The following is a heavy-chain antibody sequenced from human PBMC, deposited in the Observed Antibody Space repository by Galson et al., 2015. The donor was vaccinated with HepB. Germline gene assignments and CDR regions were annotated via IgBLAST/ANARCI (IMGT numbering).Heavy chain of an antibody. V-gene: IGHV1-69*02. CDR2: IIPILGIA. CDR3: ATGVRTMIPDY. J-gene: IGHJ4*02. D-gene: IGHD3-22*01. CDR1: GGTFSSYT. Sequence: SVKVSCKASGGTFSSYTISWVRQAPGQGLEWMGRIIPILGIANYAQKFRGRVTITADKSTSTAYMELNSLRSEDTAGYYCATGVRTMIPDYWGQGTLVTVSS.